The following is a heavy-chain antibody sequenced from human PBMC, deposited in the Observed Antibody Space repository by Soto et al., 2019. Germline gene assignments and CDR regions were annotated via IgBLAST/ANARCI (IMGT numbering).Heavy chain of an antibody. CDR2: ISSSGSTI. Sequence: PGGSLRLSCAASGFTFSSYEMNWVRQAPGKGLEWVSYISSSGSTIYYADSVKGRFTISRDNAKNSLYLQMNSLRAEDTAVYYCARGGNIVVVPAVRHMDVWGQGTTVTVSS. J-gene: IGHJ6*02. V-gene: IGHV3-48*03. D-gene: IGHD2-2*01. CDR3: ARGGNIVVVPAVRHMDV. CDR1: GFTFSSYE.